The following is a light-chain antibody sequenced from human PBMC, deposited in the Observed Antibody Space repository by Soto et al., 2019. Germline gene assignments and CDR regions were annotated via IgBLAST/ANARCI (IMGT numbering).Light chain of an antibody. V-gene: IGLV1-47*01. CDR3: AAWDDSLSGPVYV. CDR1: SSNIGSNY. CDR2: RNN. Sequence: QSVLTQPPSASGTPGQRVTISCSGSSSNIGSNYVYWYQQLPGTAPKLLIYRNNQRPSGVPDRFSGSKSGTSASPAISGLRSEDVADYYCAAWDDSLSGPVYVFGTGTKVTVL. J-gene: IGLJ1*01.